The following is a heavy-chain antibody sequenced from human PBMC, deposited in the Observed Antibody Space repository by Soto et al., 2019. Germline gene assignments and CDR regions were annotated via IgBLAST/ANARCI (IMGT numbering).Heavy chain of an antibody. CDR2: IWYDGSNE. CDR1: GFLFINFG. V-gene: IGHV3-33*01. J-gene: IGHJ6*02. CDR3: ARDDGPGIAVNREVMGC. D-gene: IGHD6-19*01. Sequence: PGESLRLSCAASGFLFINFGMHGVRQAPGTGLEWVAVIWYDGSNEYYADSVKGRFTISKDNFKNTLYLQMNSLRAEDTAVYYCARDDGPGIAVNREVMGCWGQAAKCTLPS.